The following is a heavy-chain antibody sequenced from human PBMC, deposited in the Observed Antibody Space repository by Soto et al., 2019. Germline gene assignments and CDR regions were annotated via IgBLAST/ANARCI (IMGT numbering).Heavy chain of an antibody. J-gene: IGHJ4*02. Sequence: PGGSLRLSCAASGFTFSSYAMSWVRQAPGKGLEWVSAISGSGGSTYYADSVKGRFTISRDNSKNTLYLQMNSLRAEDTAVYYCAKECEWDPLIYDYIWGSYRYTCTAGFDYWGQGTLVTVSS. D-gene: IGHD3-16*02. CDR1: GFTFSSYA. V-gene: IGHV3-23*01. CDR3: AKECEWDPLIYDYIWGSYRYTCTAGFDY. CDR2: ISGSGGST.